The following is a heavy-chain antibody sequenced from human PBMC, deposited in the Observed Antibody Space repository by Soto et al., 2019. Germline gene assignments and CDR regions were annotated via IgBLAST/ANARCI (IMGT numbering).Heavy chain of an antibody. CDR1: GFTVSSNY. V-gene: IGHV3-53*02. J-gene: IGHJ4*02. CDR2: IYRGGST. D-gene: IGHD5-18*01. Sequence: EVQLVETGGGLIQPGGSLRLSCAASGFTVSSNYMSWVRQAPGNGLEWVSVIYRGGSTYYADSVKGRFTISRDNSKNTLYLQMNSLRAEDTAVYYCARAGYSYGSKYFDYWGQGTLVTVSS. CDR3: ARAGYSYGSKYFDY.